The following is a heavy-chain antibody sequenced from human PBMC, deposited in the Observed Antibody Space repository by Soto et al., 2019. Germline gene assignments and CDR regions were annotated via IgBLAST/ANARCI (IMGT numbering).Heavy chain of an antibody. J-gene: IGHJ4*02. D-gene: IGHD1-1*01. CDR2: ISAHNGNT. CDR3: ATGRYGDY. CDR1: GYAFTTYG. V-gene: IGHV1-18*01. Sequence: QVHLVQSGAEVKKPGASVKVSCKGSGYAFTTYGITWVRQAPGQGLEWMGWISAHNGNTNYAQKLQGRVTVTRDTSTSTAYMELRSVRSDDTDVYYCATGRYGDYWGQGALVTVSS.